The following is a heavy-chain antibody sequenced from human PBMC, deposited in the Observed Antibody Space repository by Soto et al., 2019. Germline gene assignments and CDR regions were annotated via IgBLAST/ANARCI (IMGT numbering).Heavy chain of an antibody. CDR1: GFTFSTYW. CDR3: ARDLRGSPDY. Sequence: PGGSLRLSCAASGFTFSTYWMNWVRQAPGKGLVWVSLINPDGRTTTYAESVKGRYTISRDNTKKTEYLQMNSLRVDDTAVYYCARDLRGSPDYWGQGT. CDR2: INPDGRTT. J-gene: IGHJ4*02. V-gene: IGHV3-74*01. D-gene: IGHD1-26*01.